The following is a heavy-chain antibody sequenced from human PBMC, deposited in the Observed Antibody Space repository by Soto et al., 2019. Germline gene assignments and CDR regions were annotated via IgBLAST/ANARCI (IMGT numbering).Heavy chain of an antibody. J-gene: IGHJ6*04. CDR3: ARGGELYSCSGMDV. D-gene: IGHD1-26*01. CDR2: INHSGST. V-gene: IGHV4-34*01. Sequence: SETLSLTCAVYGGSFSGYYWSWIRQPPGKGLEWIGEINHSGSTNYNPSLRSRVTISVDTSKNQFSLKLSSVTAADTAVYYCARGGELYSCSGMDVGGKGTTATV. CDR1: GGSFSGYY.